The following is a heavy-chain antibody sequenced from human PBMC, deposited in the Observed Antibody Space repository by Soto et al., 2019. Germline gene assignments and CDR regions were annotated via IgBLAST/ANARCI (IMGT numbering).Heavy chain of an antibody. V-gene: IGHV3-23*01. CDR1: GFNFNNYA. Sequence: GGSLRLSCAASGFNFNNYAMSWVRRAPGKGLEWVSTIGGSDVSTKYAGFAKGRFTISRDNSKNTVSLQMNNLRVEDTAEYYCAKEVADFWSATDYWGQGTPVTVSS. D-gene: IGHD3-3*01. CDR2: IGGSDVST. J-gene: IGHJ4*02. CDR3: AKEVADFWSATDY.